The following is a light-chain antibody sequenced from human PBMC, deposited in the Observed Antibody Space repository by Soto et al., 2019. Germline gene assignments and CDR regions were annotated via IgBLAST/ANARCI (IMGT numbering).Light chain of an antibody. CDR2: DVS. V-gene: IGLV2-14*01. Sequence: QSVLTQPASVSGSPGQSITISCTGTXXXVGGYNYVSWYQQHPGKAPKLMIYDVSNRPSGVSNRFSGSKSGNTASLTISGXQAXDXAXXYCSSYTSSSTLVVFGGGTKLTVL. CDR1: XXXVGGYNY. J-gene: IGLJ2*01. CDR3: SSYTSSSTLVV.